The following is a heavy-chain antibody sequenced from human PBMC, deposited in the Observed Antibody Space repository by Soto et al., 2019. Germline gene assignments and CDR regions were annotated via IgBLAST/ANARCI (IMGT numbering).Heavy chain of an antibody. D-gene: IGHD3-3*01. V-gene: IGHV3-23*01. CDR3: AKDRSDDQNRSFDY. CDR2: ISGSGGST. CDR1: GFPFSNYG. J-gene: IGHJ4*02. Sequence: GGSLRLSCAASGFPFSNYGRSWIRQDPGKGLEWVSAISGSGGSTYYADSVKGRFTISRDNSKNTLYLQMNSLRAEDTAVYYCAKDRSDDQNRSFDYWGQGTLVTVSS.